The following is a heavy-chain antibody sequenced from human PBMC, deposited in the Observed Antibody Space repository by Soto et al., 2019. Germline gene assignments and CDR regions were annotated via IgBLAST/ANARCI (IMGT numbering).Heavy chain of an antibody. D-gene: IGHD3-10*01. CDR1: GFSLTTYGEG. V-gene: IGHV2-5*02. CDR2: IYWDDNK. Sequence: QISFKESGPTAVKPTQTLTLTCTFSGFSLTTYGEGVAWIRQPPGKALEWLALIYWDDNKRYSPSLRTRLTITKDTSKNQVVVTMTDTDPEDTGTYFCAHRPGTGSYDFWGQGILVTVSS. CDR3: AHRPGTGSYDF. J-gene: IGHJ4*02.